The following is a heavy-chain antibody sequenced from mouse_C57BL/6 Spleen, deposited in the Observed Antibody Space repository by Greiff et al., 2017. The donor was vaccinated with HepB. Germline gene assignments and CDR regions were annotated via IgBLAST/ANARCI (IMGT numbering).Heavy chain of an antibody. J-gene: IGHJ2*01. D-gene: IGHD1-1*01. CDR2: IDPSDSET. CDR1: GYTFTSYW. V-gene: IGHV1-52*01. Sequence: QVQLQQPGAELVRPGSSVKLSCKASGYTFTSYWMHWVKQRPIQGLEWIGNIDPSDSETHYNQKFKDKATLTVDKSSSTAYMQLSSLTSEDSAVYYCARSDGSSLTGDYWGQGTTLTVSS. CDR3: ARSDGSSLTGDY.